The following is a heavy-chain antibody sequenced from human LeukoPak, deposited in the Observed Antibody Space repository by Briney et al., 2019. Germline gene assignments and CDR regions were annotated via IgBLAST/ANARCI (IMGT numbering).Heavy chain of an antibody. V-gene: IGHV3-48*03. J-gene: IGHJ4*02. Sequence: GGSLRLSCAASGFTFSSYEMNWVRQAPGKGLEWVSYISSSGSTIYYADSVKGRFTISRDNAENSLYLQMNSLRAEDTAVYYCARSFGSSWGPLDYWGQGTLVTVSS. CDR2: ISSSGSTI. CDR1: GFTFSSYE. CDR3: ARSFGSSWGPLDY. D-gene: IGHD6-13*01.